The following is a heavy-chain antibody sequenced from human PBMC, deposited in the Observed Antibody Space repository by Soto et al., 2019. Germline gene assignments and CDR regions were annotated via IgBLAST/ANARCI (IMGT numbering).Heavy chain of an antibody. CDR2: IYYSGST. CDR1: GGSISSGDYY. Sequence: QVQLQESGPGLVKPSQTLSLTCTVSGGSISSGDYYWSWIRQPPGKGLEWIGYIYYSGSTYYNPYLKGRVTISVDTPTNQFSLQLSSVNAADTAVQYCAPYHARYYFDYWGQGTLVTVSS. V-gene: IGHV4-30-4*01. CDR3: APYHARYYFDY. D-gene: IGHD2-2*01. J-gene: IGHJ4*02.